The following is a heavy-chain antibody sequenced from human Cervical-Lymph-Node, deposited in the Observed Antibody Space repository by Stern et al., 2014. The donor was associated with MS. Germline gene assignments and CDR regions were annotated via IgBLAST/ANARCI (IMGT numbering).Heavy chain of an antibody. CDR3: ARVRMMGTPYFDY. J-gene: IGHJ4*02. D-gene: IGHD3-16*01. Sequence: VQLVESGAEVKKPGSSVKVSCKASGGNFSSYAISWVRQAPGQGLEWMGGIIPIFGTANYAQKFQGRVTITADESTSTAYMELSSLRSEDTAVYYCARVRMMGTPYFDYWGQGTLVTVSS. V-gene: IGHV1-69*01. CDR1: GGNFSSYA. CDR2: IIPIFGTA.